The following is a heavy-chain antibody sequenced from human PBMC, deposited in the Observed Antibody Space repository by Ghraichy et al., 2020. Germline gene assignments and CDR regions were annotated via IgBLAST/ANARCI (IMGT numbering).Heavy chain of an antibody. Sequence: SETLSLTCAVNGGSFSSYYWSWIRQPPGKGLEWIGKIYYSGTTNYNPSLKSRVTISLDTSKNQFSLRLSSVTAADTAVYYCPRGLGRGWFDPWGQGTLVTVSS. CDR1: GGSFSSYY. J-gene: IGHJ5*02. CDR2: IYYSGTT. V-gene: IGHV4-59*01. D-gene: IGHD1-26*01. CDR3: PRGLGRGWFDP.